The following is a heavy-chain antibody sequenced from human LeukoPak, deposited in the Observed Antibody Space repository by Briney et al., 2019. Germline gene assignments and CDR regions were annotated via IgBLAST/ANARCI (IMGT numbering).Heavy chain of an antibody. CDR1: GGSISSYY. Sequence: PSETLSLTCTVSGGSISSYYWNWIRQPAGKGLEWIGRIYPSGRTNYNPSLQSRVTMSVDTSKNQFSLKLSSVTAADTAVYHCARLKTVSWYFDLWGRGTLVTVSS. CDR3: ARLKTVSWYFDL. D-gene: IGHD4-11*01. V-gene: IGHV4-4*07. J-gene: IGHJ2*01. CDR2: IYPSGRT.